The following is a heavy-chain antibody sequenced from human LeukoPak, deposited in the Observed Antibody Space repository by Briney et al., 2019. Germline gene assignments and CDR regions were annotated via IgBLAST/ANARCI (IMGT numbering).Heavy chain of an antibody. Sequence: PGGSLRLAWAASGFTFSSYSMDWVRQAPGKGLEWDASIISSSSYIYYADSVKGRFTISRDNAKTSLYLQMNSLRAEDTAVYYCARDGGVGRIAVAGTFDYWGQGTLVTVSS. V-gene: IGHV3-21*01. CDR1: GFTFSSYS. CDR3: ARDGGVGRIAVAGTFDY. CDR2: IISSSSYI. D-gene: IGHD6-19*01. J-gene: IGHJ4*02.